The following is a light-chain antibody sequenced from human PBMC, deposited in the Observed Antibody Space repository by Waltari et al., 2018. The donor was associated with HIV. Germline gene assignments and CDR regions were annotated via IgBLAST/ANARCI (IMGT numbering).Light chain of an antibody. CDR3: LLSYSGASWV. J-gene: IGLJ3*02. V-gene: IGLV7-46*01. CDR2: DTS. Sequence: ALVPPAPSLTVSPGGTVTHPCAPSPAAVPSGPSPSWFPQDPGQAPTTLIFDTSNKHSWTPARFSGSLLGGKAALTLSGAQPEDEAEYYCLLSYSGASWVFGGGTKVTVL. CDR1: PAAVPSGPS.